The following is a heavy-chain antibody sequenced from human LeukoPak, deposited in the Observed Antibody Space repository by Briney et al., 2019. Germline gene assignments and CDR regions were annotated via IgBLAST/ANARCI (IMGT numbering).Heavy chain of an antibody. CDR1: GGSLSPYY. V-gene: IGHV4-34*01. J-gene: IGHJ4*02. CDR3: ATLGGLYYESHGYPDFDH. CDR2: INQSGST. Sequence: SETLSLTCSVSGGSLSPYYWSWIRQPPGGGLEWLGEINQSGSTNYNPSLKSRVTISVEKFKNQFSLEVTSVTAADTAIYYCATLGGLYYESHGYPDFDHWGQGTLVIISS. D-gene: IGHD3-22*01.